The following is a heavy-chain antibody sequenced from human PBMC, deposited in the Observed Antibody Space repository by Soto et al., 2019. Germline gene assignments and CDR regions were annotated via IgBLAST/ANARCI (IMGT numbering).Heavy chain of an antibody. V-gene: IGHV6-1*01. CDR1: GDSVSSNSAA. Sequence: SQTLSLTCAISGDSVSSNSAAWNWIRQSPSRGLEWLGRTYYRSKWYNDYAVSVKSRITINPDTSKNQFSLQLNSVTPEDTAVYYCASSSYDFWSGYYPLYFDYWGQGTLVTVSS. D-gene: IGHD3-3*01. CDR3: ASSSYDFWSGYYPLYFDY. J-gene: IGHJ4*01. CDR2: TYYRSKWYN.